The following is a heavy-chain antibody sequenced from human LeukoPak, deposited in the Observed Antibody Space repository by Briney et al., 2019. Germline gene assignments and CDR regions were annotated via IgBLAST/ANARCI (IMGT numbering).Heavy chain of an antibody. CDR1: GGSFIGYD. CDR3: ASLARGGNWFDP. J-gene: IGHJ5*02. CDR2: INHSGGN. V-gene: IGHV4-34*01. Sequence: SETLSLTCAVYGGSFIGYDWTWIRQPPGKGLEWIGEINHSGGNNYNPSLKSRVTISVDTSKNQFSLKLSSVTAADTAVYYCASLARGGNWFDPWGQGTLVTVSS. D-gene: IGHD6-6*01.